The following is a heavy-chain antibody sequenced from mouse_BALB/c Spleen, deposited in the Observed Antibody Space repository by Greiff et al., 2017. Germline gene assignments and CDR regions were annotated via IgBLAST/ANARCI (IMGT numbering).Heavy chain of an antibody. V-gene: IGHV1-82*01. CDR1: GYAFSSSW. D-gene: IGHD1-1*01. Sequence: QVHVKQSGPELVKPGASVKISCKASGYAFSSSWMNWVKQRPGQGLEWIGRIYPGDGDTNYNGKFKGKATLTADKSSSTAYMQLSSLTSVDSAVYFCALITTVVEGAMDYWGQGTSVTVSS. CDR2: IYPGDGDT. CDR3: ALITTVVEGAMDY. J-gene: IGHJ4*01.